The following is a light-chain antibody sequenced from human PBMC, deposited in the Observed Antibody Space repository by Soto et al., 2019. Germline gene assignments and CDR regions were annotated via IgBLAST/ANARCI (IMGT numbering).Light chain of an antibody. CDR3: QQGHNWPLT. CDR1: QSISTE. J-gene: IGKJ2*01. CDR2: SAS. V-gene: IGKV3-15*01. Sequence: EIVMTQSPATLSVSPGERATLSCRASQSISTELAWYQQKPGQPPRLLIYSASTRATGVPARFTGSGSGSELPLTVSGLQSEDFAVYYCQQGHNWPLTFGQGTRLEI.